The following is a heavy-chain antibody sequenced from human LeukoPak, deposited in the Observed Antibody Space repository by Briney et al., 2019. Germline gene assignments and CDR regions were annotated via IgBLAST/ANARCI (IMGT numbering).Heavy chain of an antibody. CDR2: ISSSSSTI. D-gene: IGHD2-21*02. CDR3: AKDMLRVTAIMIFDY. CDR1: GFTFSSYS. Sequence: GGSLRLSCAASGFTFSSYSMNWVRQAPGKGLEWVSYISSSSSTIYYADSVKGRFTISRDNAKNSLYLQMNSLRAEDTALYYCAKDMLRVTAIMIFDYWGQGTLVTASS. J-gene: IGHJ4*02. V-gene: IGHV3-48*04.